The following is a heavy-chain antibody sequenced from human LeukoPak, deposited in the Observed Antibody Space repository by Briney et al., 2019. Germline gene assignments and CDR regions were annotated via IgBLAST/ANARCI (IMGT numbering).Heavy chain of an antibody. CDR2: FDPEDGET. Sequence: GASVKVSCKVSGYTLTELSMHWVRQAPGKGLEWMGGFDPEDGETIYAQKFQGRVTMTEDTSTDTAYMELSSLRSEDTAVYYCATEDPRDIVATPNEAYQDYWGQGTLVTVSS. D-gene: IGHD5-12*01. V-gene: IGHV1-24*01. CDR1: GYTLTELS. J-gene: IGHJ4*02. CDR3: ATEDPRDIVATPNEAYQDY.